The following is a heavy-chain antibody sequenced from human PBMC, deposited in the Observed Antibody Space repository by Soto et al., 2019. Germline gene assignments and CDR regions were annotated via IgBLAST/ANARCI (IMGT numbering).Heavy chain of an antibody. CDR3: ATQVWGQPGWFDP. V-gene: IGHV4-39*01. CDR1: GDSISNSNYY. Sequence: QLQLQESGPGLVKPSETLSLTCTVSGDSISNSNYYWGWIRQPPGKGLEWIGSIYYSGSTYYNPSLKRRVTISLDTSRNQFSLKLTSMTAADTAVYYCATQVWGQPGWFDPWGQGTLVTVSS. CDR2: IYYSGST. D-gene: IGHD1-26*01. J-gene: IGHJ5*02.